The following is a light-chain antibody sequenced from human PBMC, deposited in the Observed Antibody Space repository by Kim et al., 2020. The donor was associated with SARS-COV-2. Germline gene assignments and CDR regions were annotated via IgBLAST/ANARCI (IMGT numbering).Light chain of an antibody. V-gene: IGKV3-11*01. CDR3: QQRSHRPLT. CDR1: QSVSSY. CDR2: DAS. Sequence: EIVLTQSPATLSLSPGERATLSCRASQSVSSYLAWYQQKPGQAPRLLIYDASNRATGIPARFSGSGSGTDFTLTISSLEPEDFAVYYCQQRSHRPLTFGGGTKVDIK. J-gene: IGKJ4*01.